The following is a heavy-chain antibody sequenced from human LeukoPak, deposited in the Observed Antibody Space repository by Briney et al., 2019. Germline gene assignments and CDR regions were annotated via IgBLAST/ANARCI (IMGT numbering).Heavy chain of an antibody. CDR1: GGSISSSSYY. D-gene: IGHD3-22*01. Sequence: SETPSLTCTVSGGSISSSSYYWGWIRQPPGKGLEWIGSIYYSGSTYYNPSLKSRVTISVDTSKNQFSLKLSSVTAADTAVYYCARDGYYYDSSGYAQFDYWGQGTLVTVSS. V-gene: IGHV4-39*07. CDR2: IYYSGST. CDR3: ARDGYYYDSSGYAQFDY. J-gene: IGHJ4*02.